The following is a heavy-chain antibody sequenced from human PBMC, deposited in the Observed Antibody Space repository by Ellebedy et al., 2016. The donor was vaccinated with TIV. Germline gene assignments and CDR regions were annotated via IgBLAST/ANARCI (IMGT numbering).Heavy chain of an antibody. D-gene: IGHD3-22*01. CDR3: ATSYDSSGYYDDDAFDI. Sequence: MPSETLSLTCTVPVGSISPYYWSWIRQPPGKGLEWIGYIYYSGSTKYNPSLQSRVTMSVDTSKKQFSLNLRSVTAADTAVYYCATSYDSSGYYDDDAFDIWGQGTMVTVSS. V-gene: IGHV4-59*01. CDR2: IYYSGST. CDR1: VGSISPYY. J-gene: IGHJ3*02.